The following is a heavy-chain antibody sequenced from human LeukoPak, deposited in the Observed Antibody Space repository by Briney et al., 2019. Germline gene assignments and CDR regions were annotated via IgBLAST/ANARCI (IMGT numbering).Heavy chain of an antibody. CDR1: GFTVSSNY. Sequence: GGSLRLPCAASGFTVSSNYMSWVRQAPGKGLEWVSVIYSGGSTYYADSVKGRFTISRDNSKNTLYLQMNSLRAEDTAVYYCARGPRITIFGVVIPRFDYWGQGTLVTVSS. J-gene: IGHJ4*02. CDR2: IYSGGST. CDR3: ARGPRITIFGVVIPRFDY. D-gene: IGHD3-3*01. V-gene: IGHV3-53*01.